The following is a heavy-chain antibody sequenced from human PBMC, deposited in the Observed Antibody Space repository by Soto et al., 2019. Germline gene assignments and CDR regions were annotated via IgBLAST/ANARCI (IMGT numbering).Heavy chain of an antibody. CDR1: GFTFSNYW. CDR3: ATAPILMVYALGY. V-gene: IGHV3-74*01. J-gene: IGHJ4*02. Sequence: EVQLVESGGGLVQPGGSLRLSCTASGFTFSNYWMHWVRQAPGKGLVWVSRINSDGSSTSYADSVKGRFTISRDNAKNTLYLQMNSLRAEDTAVYYCATAPILMVYALGYWGQGTLVTVSS. D-gene: IGHD2-8*01. CDR2: INSDGSST.